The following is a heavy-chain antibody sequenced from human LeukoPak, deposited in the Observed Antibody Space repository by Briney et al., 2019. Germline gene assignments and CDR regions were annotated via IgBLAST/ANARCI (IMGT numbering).Heavy chain of an antibody. D-gene: IGHD3-9*01. CDR1: GGSISRSTYY. V-gene: IGHV4-39*07. Sequence: SETLSLTCTVSGGSISRSTYYWGWIRQPPGKGLEWIGSIYHSGSTYYNPSLKSRVTISIDTSKNQFSLKLSSVTAADTAVYYCARRGYDILTGYSRTPYYFDYWGQGTLVTVSS. CDR3: ARRGYDILTGYSRTPYYFDY. CDR2: IYHSGST. J-gene: IGHJ4*02.